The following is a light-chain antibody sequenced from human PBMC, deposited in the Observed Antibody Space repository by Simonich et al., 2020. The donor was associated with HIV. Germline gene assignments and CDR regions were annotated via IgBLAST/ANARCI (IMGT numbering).Light chain of an antibody. CDR3: CSYAGSNIYMV. CDR1: SSDVGSYDV. Sequence: QSALTQPASVSGSPGQSITISCTGTSSDVGSYDVVSWYQQHPGKAPKLIIYEGSKRPSGVSNRFAGSKSANTASLTISGLQAEDEADYYCCSYAGSNIYMVFGGGTKLTVL. CDR2: EGS. V-gene: IGLV2-23*01. J-gene: IGLJ2*01.